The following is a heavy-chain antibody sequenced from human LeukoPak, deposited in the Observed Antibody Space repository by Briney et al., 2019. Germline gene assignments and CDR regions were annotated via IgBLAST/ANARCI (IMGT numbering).Heavy chain of an antibody. D-gene: IGHD3-9*01. J-gene: IGHJ4*02. V-gene: IGHV3-30*18. Sequence: GGSLRLSCAASGFTFSSYAMNWVRQAPGKGLTWVAVISYDGSNKYYADSVKGRFTISRDNSKNTLYLQMNSLRAEDTAVYYCAKSAAFVLRYFDASNYWGQGTLVTVSS. CDR1: GFTFSSYA. CDR3: AKSAAFVLRYFDASNY. CDR2: ISYDGSNK.